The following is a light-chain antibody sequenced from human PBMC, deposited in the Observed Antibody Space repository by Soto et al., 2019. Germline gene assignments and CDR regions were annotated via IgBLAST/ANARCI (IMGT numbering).Light chain of an antibody. CDR1: QTVGSSY. Sequence: EIVLTQSPGTLYLSPGERATLSCRASQTVGSSYLAWYQQKPGQAPRLLIYGASSRATGIPDRFSGSGSGTDFTLTISRLEPEDFAVYYCQQYGASPPLSFGGGTKVDI. J-gene: IGKJ4*01. CDR2: GAS. V-gene: IGKV3-20*01. CDR3: QQYGASPPLS.